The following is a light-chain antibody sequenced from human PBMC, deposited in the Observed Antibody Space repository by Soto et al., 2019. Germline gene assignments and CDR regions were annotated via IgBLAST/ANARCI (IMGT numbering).Light chain of an antibody. CDR2: KAS. CDR3: QQYNSYSAWT. Sequence: DIQMTQSPSTLSASVGDRVTTTCRASQSISSWLAWYQQKPGKAPKLLIYKASSLESGVPSRFSGSGSGTEFTLTISSLQPDDFATYYCQQYNSYSAWTFGQGTKVDIK. V-gene: IGKV1-5*03. J-gene: IGKJ1*01. CDR1: QSISSW.